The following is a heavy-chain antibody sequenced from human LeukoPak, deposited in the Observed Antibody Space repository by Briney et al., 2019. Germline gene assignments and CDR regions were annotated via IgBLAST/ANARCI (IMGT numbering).Heavy chain of an antibody. CDR3: ASSDDRGVIITAY. D-gene: IGHD3-10*01. J-gene: IGHJ4*02. CDR1: GGSISSYY. Sequence: PSETLSLTCTVSGGSISSYYWSWIRQPPGKGLEWIGYIYYSGSTNYNPSLKSRVTISVDTSKNQFSLKLSSVTAADTAVYYCASSDDRGVIITAYWGQGTLVTVSS. V-gene: IGHV4-59*08. CDR2: IYYSGST.